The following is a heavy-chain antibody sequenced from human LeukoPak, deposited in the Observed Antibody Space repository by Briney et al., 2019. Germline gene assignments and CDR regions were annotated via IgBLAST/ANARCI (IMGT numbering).Heavy chain of an antibody. D-gene: IGHD4-17*01. J-gene: IGHJ4*02. CDR2: INPNSGGT. CDR3: ARDSVTSYDYGDYVFDY. Sequence: GASVKLSCKASGYTFTGYYMHWVRQAPGQGLEWMGWINPNSGGTNYAQKFQGRVTMTRDTSISTAYMELSRLRSGDTAVYYCARDSVTSYDYGDYVFDYWGQGTLVTVSS. V-gene: IGHV1-2*02. CDR1: GYTFTGYY.